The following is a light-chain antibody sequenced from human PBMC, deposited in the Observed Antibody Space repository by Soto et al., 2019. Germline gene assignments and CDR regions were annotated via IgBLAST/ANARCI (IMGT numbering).Light chain of an antibody. Sequence: SYELTQPLSVSVALGQTARITCGGNNIGSKNVHWYQQKPGQAPVLVIYRDSNRPSGIPERFSGYNSGNTATLTISRAQAGDEADYYCQVWDSSTGVFGTGTKVTVL. CDR1: NIGSKN. J-gene: IGLJ1*01. CDR3: QVWDSSTGV. CDR2: RDS. V-gene: IGLV3-9*01.